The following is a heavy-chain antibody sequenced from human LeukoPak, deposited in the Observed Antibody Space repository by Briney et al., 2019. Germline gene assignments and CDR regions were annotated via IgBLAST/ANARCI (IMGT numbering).Heavy chain of an antibody. J-gene: IGHJ4*02. D-gene: IGHD1-26*01. V-gene: IGHV4-34*01. CDR2: INHSGST. Sequence: PSETLSLTCAVYGGSFSGYYWSWIRQPPGKGLEWIGEINHSGSTNYNPSLKSRVTMSVDTSKNQFSLKLISMTAADTAVYYCARLGSRVLWGQGTLVTVSS. CDR3: ARLGSRVL. CDR1: GGSFSGYY.